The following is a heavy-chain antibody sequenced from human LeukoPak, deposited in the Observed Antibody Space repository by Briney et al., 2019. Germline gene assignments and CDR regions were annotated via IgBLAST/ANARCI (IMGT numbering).Heavy chain of an antibody. D-gene: IGHD2-2*01. J-gene: IGHJ3*02. V-gene: IGHV4-59*01. CDR2: IYYSGST. CDR1: GGSISSYY. CDR3: ARDNRGVVPGGATAFGI. Sequence: SETLSLTCTVSGGSISSYYWSWIRQPPGKGLEWIGYIYYSGSTNYNPSLKSRVTISVDTSKNQFSLKLSSVTAADTAVYYCARDNRGVVPGGATAFGIWGQGTMVTVSS.